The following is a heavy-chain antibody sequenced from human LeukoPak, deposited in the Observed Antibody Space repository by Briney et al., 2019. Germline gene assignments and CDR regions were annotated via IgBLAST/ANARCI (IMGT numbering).Heavy chain of an antibody. Sequence: SETLSLTCTVSGYSINSGYYWGWIRQPPGKGLEWIRSIYHSGSTYYNPSLKSRVTISVDTSKNQFSLKLSSVTAADTAVYYCARDLLYCSGGSCQDAFDIWGQGTMVTVSS. J-gene: IGHJ3*02. D-gene: IGHD2-15*01. CDR2: IYHSGST. CDR3: ARDLLYCSGGSCQDAFDI. CDR1: GYSINSGYY. V-gene: IGHV4-38-2*02.